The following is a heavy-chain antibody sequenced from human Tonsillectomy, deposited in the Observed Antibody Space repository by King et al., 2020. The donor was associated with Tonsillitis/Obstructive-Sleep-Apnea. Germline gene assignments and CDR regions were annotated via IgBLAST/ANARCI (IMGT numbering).Heavy chain of an antibody. CDR1: GFTFSSYE. Sequence: VQLVESGGGLVQPGGSLRLSCAASGFTFSSYEMNWVRQAPGKGLEWVSYISSSGSTIYYADSVKGRFTISRDNAKNSLYLQMNSLRAEDTAVYYCARDTPSVRAVAGFDVDYWGQGTLVTVSS. V-gene: IGHV3-48*03. CDR2: ISSSGSTI. D-gene: IGHD6-19*01. J-gene: IGHJ4*02. CDR3: ARDTPSVRAVAGFDVDY.